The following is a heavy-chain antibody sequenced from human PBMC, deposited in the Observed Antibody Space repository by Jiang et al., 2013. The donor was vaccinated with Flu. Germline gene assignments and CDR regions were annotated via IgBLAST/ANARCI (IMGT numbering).Heavy chain of an antibody. CDR3: AKRTVAQYVFDY. CDR2: ISGSGNST. D-gene: IGHD3/OR15-3a*01. V-gene: IGHV3-23*01. CDR1: GFTFSSYA. J-gene: IGHJ4*02. Sequence: VQLLESGGGFVQPGGSLRLSCAASGFTFSSYAMSWVRLPPGKGLEWVSTISGSGNSTFYADSVKGRFTVSRDNPKNTLYLQMDSLRVEDTAVYFCAKRTVAQYVFDYWGQGTQVTVSS.